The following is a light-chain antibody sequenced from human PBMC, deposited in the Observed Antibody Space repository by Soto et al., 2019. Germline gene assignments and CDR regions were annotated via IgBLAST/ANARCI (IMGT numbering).Light chain of an antibody. V-gene: IGKV1-6*01. CDR1: QGIRND. CDR2: GAS. J-gene: IGKJ4*01. Sequence: AIQMTQSPSSLSASVGDRVTITCRASQGIRNDLGWYQQKPGKAPKLLIYGASSLQSDVPSRFSGSGAGTDFTLTISSLQPEDFATYYCLQDDSYPLTFGGGTKVEIK. CDR3: LQDDSYPLT.